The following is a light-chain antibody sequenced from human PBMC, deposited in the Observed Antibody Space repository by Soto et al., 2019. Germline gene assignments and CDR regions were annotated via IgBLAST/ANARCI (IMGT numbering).Light chain of an antibody. CDR1: QSVSSSY. V-gene: IGKV3-15*01. Sequence: EIVLTQSPGTLSLSPGERATLSCRASQSVSSSYLAWYQQKPGQAPRLIIYGASTRETGIPARFSGSGAGTECTRTISSLQSEDVEVDYCQQYNNWPITFGQGTRLEI. J-gene: IGKJ5*01. CDR2: GAS. CDR3: QQYNNWPIT.